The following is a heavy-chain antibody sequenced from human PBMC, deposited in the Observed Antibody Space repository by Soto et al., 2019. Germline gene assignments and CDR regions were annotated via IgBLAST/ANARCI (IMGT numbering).Heavy chain of an antibody. CDR3: ARGDIVGPPSHFDY. D-gene: IGHD5-12*01. J-gene: IGHJ4*01. CDR2: INPNSGGT. CDR1: GYTFTGYY. V-gene: IGHV1-2*02. Sequence: ASVKVSCKASGYTFTGYYMHWVRQALGQGLEWMGWINPNSGGTNYAQKFQGRVAMTRDTSISTAYMELSRLRSDDTAVYYCARGDIVGPPSHFDYWGQGTLVTGSS.